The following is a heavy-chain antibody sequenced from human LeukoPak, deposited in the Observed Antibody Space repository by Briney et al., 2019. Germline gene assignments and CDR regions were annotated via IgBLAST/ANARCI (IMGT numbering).Heavy chain of an antibody. CDR3: ARSGPGGNWFDS. D-gene: IGHD3-10*01. J-gene: IGHJ5*01. Sequence: GGSLRLSCAASGFTFSSYWMHWVRQAPGKGLVWASRVQSDGSSTSYADSVKGRSTISRDNAKNTLYLQMNSLRADDTAVYYCARSGPGGNWFDSWGQGTLVTVSS. V-gene: IGHV3-74*01. CDR1: GFTFSSYW. CDR2: VQSDGSST.